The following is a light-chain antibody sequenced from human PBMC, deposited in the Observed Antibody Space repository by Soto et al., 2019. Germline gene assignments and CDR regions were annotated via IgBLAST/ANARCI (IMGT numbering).Light chain of an antibody. Sequence: DIVMTPSPDSLAVSLGERATINCKSSQSVLSSSNNKNYLAWYQQKPGQPPKLVIHWASTRASGVPDRFGGSGSGTDFTLTISSLQAEDVAVYYCQQYYSTPLTFGGGTKVEIK. J-gene: IGKJ4*01. V-gene: IGKV4-1*01. CDR1: QSVLSSSNNKNY. CDR3: QQYYSTPLT. CDR2: WAS.